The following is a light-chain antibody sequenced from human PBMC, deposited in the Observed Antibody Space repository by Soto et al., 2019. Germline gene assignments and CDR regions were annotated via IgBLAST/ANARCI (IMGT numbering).Light chain of an antibody. CDR3: QQYNSYSWT. V-gene: IGKV1-5*01. CDR1: QSISSW. CDR2: DAS. J-gene: IGKJ1*01. Sequence: QITHSPSTLSASVGDRVTITCRASQSISSWLAWYQQKPGKAPKLLIYDASSLESGVPSRFSGSGSGTEFTLTISSLQPDDFATYYCQQYNSYSWTFGQGTKVDIK.